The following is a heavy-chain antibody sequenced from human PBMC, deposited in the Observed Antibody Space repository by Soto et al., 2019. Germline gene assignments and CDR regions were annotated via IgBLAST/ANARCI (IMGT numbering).Heavy chain of an antibody. J-gene: IGHJ5*02. D-gene: IGHD3-22*01. V-gene: IGHV4-39*01. CDR2: IYYSGST. Sequence: PSETLSLTCTVSGGSISSSSYYWGWIRQPPGKGLEWIGSIYYSGSTYYNPSLKSRFTISVDTSKNQFSLKLSSVTAADTAVYYCARKYYYDSSGPNWFDPWGQGTLVTVSS. CDR3: ARKYYYDSSGPNWFDP. CDR1: GGSISSSSYY.